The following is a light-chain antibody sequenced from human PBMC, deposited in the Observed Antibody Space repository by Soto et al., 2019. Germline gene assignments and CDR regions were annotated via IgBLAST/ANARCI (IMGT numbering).Light chain of an antibody. CDR1: QSISYS. CDR3: QESISNLGT. J-gene: IGKJ3*01. CDR2: AAS. V-gene: IGKV1-39*01. Sequence: DIQMTQSPSSLSASVGESVTFTCRASQSISYSLNWFQQKPGKAPKVLIYAASSLPSGVPSRFSGSGSGTEFTLTINSLQREDFATYYCQESISNLGTFGPGTTVHIK.